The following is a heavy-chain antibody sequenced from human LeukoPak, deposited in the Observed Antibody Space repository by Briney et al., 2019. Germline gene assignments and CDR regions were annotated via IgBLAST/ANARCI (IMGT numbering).Heavy chain of an antibody. CDR2: VGRSGVDT. CDR1: GFTFSSYA. D-gene: IGHD1-1*01. V-gene: IGHV3-23*01. Sequence: PGGSLRLSCAASGFTFSSYAISWVRQAPGKGLEWVSTVGRSGVDTYYADSVRGRFTISKDSSKNTLQMNSLSAEDTAIYYCVKHSGGVYGNSDSWGQGILVTVSS. CDR3: VKHSGGVYGNSDS. J-gene: IGHJ4*02.